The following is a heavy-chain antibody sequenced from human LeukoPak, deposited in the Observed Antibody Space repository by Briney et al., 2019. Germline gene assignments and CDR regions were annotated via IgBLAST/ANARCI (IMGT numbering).Heavy chain of an antibody. CDR2: IRYDGGNK. V-gene: IGHV3-30*02. CDR3: ANESDTTVDY. CDR1: GFTFSSYG. D-gene: IGHD5-18*01. Sequence: GGSLRLSCAASGFTFSSYGMHWVRQAPGKGLEWVAFIRYDGGNKYYADSVKGRFTISRDNSKNTLYLQMNSLRAEDTAVYYCANESDTTVDYWGQGTLVTVSS. J-gene: IGHJ4*02.